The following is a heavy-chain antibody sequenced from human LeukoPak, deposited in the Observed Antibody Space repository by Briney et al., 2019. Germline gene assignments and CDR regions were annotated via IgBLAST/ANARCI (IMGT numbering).Heavy chain of an antibody. V-gene: IGHV4-34*01. CDR2: INHSGST. D-gene: IGHD6-13*01. J-gene: IGHJ4*02. CDR3: ATQQQPAYFDY. CDR1: GGSFSGYY. Sequence: PSETLSLTCAVYGGSFSGYYWCWIRQPPGKGLEWIGEINHSGSTNYNPSLKSRVTISVDTSKNQFSLKLSSVTAADTAVYYCATQQQPAYFDYWGQGTLVTVSS.